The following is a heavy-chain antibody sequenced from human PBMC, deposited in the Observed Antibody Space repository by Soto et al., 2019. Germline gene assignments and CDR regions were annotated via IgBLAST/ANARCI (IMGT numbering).Heavy chain of an antibody. CDR1: GFTFSSYS. Sequence: EVQLVESGGGLVKPGGSLRLSCAASGFTFSSYSMNWVRQAPGKGLEWVSSISSSSSYIYYADSVKGRFTISRDNAKNSLYLQMNSLRAEDTAVSYCARGESGGWSGGGIDYWGQGTLVTVSS. D-gene: IGHD6-19*01. CDR3: ARGESGGWSGGGIDY. J-gene: IGHJ4*02. CDR2: ISSSSSYI. V-gene: IGHV3-21*01.